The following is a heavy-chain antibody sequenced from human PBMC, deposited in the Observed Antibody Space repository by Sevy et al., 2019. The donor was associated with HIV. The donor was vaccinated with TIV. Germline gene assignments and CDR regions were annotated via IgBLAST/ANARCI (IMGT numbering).Heavy chain of an antibody. V-gene: IGHV1-3*01. CDR2: INAGNGKT. J-gene: IGHJ3*02. CDR1: GYTFTSYA. CDR3: ARDGHYDFWSGYFSPKPSDAFDI. D-gene: IGHD3-3*01. Sequence: ASVKVSCKASGYTFTSYAMHWVRQAPGQRLEWMGWINAGNGKTKYSQKFQGRVTITRDTSASTAYMELSSLRSEDTAVYYCARDGHYDFWSGYFSPKPSDAFDIWGQRTMVTVSS.